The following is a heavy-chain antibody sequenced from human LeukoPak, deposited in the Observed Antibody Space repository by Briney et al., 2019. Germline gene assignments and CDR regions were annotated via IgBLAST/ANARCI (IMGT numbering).Heavy chain of an antibody. CDR2: ISSSSTYI. Sequence: GSLRLSCAASGFSFSTYYVNWVRQAPGKGLEWVSCISSSSTYIYYADSVRGRFAISRDNAKNSLYLQMNSLRAEDTAVYYCARENHGSFDYWGQGSLDTVSS. CDR1: GFSFSTYY. D-gene: IGHD1-14*01. J-gene: IGHJ4*02. CDR3: ARENHGSFDY. V-gene: IGHV3-21*01.